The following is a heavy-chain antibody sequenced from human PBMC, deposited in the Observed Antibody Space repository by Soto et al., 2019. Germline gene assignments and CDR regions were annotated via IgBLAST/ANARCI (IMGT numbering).Heavy chain of an antibody. CDR3: AKKTGVSYDFWSGYYHQNYYYGMDV. V-gene: IGHV3-23*01. D-gene: IGHD3-3*01. CDR1: GFTFSSYA. Sequence: GGSLRLSCAASGFTFSSYAMSWVRQAPGKGLEWVSAISGSGGGTYYADSVKGRFTISRDNSKNTLYLQMNSLRAEDTAVYYCAKKTGVSYDFWSGYYHQNYYYGMDVWGQGTTVTVSS. J-gene: IGHJ6*02. CDR2: ISGSGGGT.